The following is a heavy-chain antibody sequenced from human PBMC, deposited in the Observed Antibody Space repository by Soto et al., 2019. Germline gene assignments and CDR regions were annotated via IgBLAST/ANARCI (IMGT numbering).Heavy chain of an antibody. CDR2: ISYDGSNK. J-gene: IGHJ3*02. CDR1: GFTFSSYG. CDR3: AKSGATSSGDAFDI. V-gene: IGHV3-30*18. Sequence: PGGSLRLSCAASGFTFSSYGMHWVRQAPGKGLEWVAVISYDGSNKYYADSVKGRFTISRDNSKNTLYLQMNSLRAEDTAVYYCAKSGATSSGDAFDIWGQGTRVTVSS. D-gene: IGHD6-6*01.